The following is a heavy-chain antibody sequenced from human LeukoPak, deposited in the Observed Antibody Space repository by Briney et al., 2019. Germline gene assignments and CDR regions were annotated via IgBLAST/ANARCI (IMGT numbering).Heavy chain of an antibody. Sequence: ASVKVSCKASGYTFTSYGISWVRQAPGQGLEWMGWISAYNGNTNYAQKLQGRVTMTTDTSTSTAYMELRSLRPDDTAVYYCASQYSSGWYDAFDIWGQGTMVTVSS. CDR1: GYTFTSYG. J-gene: IGHJ3*02. CDR3: ASQYSSGWYDAFDI. CDR2: ISAYNGNT. V-gene: IGHV1-18*01. D-gene: IGHD6-19*01.